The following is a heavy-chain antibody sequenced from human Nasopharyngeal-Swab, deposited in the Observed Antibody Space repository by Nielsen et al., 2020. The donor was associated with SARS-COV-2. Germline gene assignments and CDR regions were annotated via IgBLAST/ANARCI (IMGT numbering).Heavy chain of an antibody. J-gene: IGHJ5*02. Sequence: GESLKISCKGSGYSFTSYWISWVRQMPGKGLEWMGRIDPSDSYTNYSPSFQGHVTISADKSISTAYLQWSSLKASDTAMYYCAGTRIVGATTAWFDPWGQGTPVTVSS. CDR2: IDPSDSYT. CDR1: GYSFTSYW. CDR3: AGTRIVGATTAWFDP. V-gene: IGHV5-10-1*01. D-gene: IGHD1-26*01.